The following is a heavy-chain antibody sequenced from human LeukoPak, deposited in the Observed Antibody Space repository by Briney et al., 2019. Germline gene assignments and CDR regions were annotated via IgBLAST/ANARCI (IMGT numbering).Heavy chain of an antibody. CDR1: GFIFGDYN. CDR2: ISSGGGTI. V-gene: IGHV3-48*01. J-gene: IGHJ4*02. CDR3: ARDDYNTHFDY. D-gene: IGHD4-11*01. Sequence: GGSLRLSCTTSGFIFGDYNMNWVRQAPGKGLEWVSYISSGGGTIYYADSVKGRFTISRDNAVNSLYLQMNSLRAEDTAVYYCARDDYNTHFDYWGRGTLVTVSS.